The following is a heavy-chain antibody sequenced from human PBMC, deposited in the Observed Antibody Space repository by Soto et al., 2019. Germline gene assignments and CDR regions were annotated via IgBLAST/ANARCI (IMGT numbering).Heavy chain of an antibody. CDR1: GFTFSSYS. CDR3: ARDVDSYGYYYYYYMDV. J-gene: IGHJ6*03. CDR2: ISSSSSTI. Sequence: GGSLRLSCAASGFTFSSYSMNWARQAPGKGLEWVSYISSSSSTIYYADSVKGRFTISRDNAKNSLYLQMNSLRAEDTAVYYCARDVDSYGYYYYYYMDVWGKGTTVTVSS. D-gene: IGHD5-18*01. V-gene: IGHV3-48*01.